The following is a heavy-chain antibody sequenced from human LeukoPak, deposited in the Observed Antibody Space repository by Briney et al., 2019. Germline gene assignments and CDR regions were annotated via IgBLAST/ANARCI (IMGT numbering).Heavy chain of an antibody. V-gene: IGHV3-33*01. J-gene: IGHJ4*02. CDR3: ARGLLGATTSYFDY. CDR2: IWYDGSNK. CDR1: GFSFSNHG. Sequence: GGSLRLSCAASGFSFSNHGIHWVRQAPGKGLEWVSLIWYDGSNKYYADSVKGRFTISRDDSKNTVYLQMNSLRAEDTSVYYCARGLLGATTSYFDYWGQGTLVTVSS. D-gene: IGHD1-26*01.